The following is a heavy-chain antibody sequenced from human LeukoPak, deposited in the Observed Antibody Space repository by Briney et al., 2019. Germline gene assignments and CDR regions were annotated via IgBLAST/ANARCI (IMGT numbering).Heavy chain of an antibody. CDR1: GGSLSSHF. Sequence: PSETLSLTCTVSGGSLSSHFWSWIRQPPGKGLELLGHIYYTGTTYYNPSLNSRVTISLDTSRNQFSLRLTSVTAADTAVYYCARFSSGCSTASCYLTYWGQGTLVTVSS. D-gene: IGHD2-2*01. CDR3: ARFSSGCSTASCYLTY. J-gene: IGHJ4*02. CDR2: IYYTGTT. V-gene: IGHV4-59*11.